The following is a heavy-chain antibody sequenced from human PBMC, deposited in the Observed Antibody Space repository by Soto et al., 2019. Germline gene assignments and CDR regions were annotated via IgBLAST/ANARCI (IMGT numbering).Heavy chain of an antibody. CDR3: TPEGPGYCSGGSCYAIDC. J-gene: IGHJ4*02. D-gene: IGHD2-15*01. CDR2: IKSNTEGGTT. CDR1: GFTFSHAW. Sequence: WGSLRLSCAASGFTFSHAWMSWVRQAPGKGLEWVGRIKSNTEGGTTAYAAPGKGRFTISRDDSTKKLYLQMNSLKPEETVMYYSTPEGPGYCSGGSCYAIDCWAQGNLVTVSS. V-gene: IGHV3-15*01.